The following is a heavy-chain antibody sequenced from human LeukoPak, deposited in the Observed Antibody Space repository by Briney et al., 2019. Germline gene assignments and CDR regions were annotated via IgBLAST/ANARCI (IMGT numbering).Heavy chain of an antibody. V-gene: IGHV4-59*01. CDR1: GGSMNGYY. CDR3: ARGGDVDDWHFDV. Sequence: PSETLSLTCAVSGGSMNGYYWHWIRHPPGKKLEWIGYIYFSGSSIYNPSLRSRLTISVDTSKNHFSLKLDSVTAADTAIYYCARGGDVDDWHFDVWGRGTLVYVSS. CDR2: IYFSGSS. J-gene: IGHJ2*01. D-gene: IGHD3-10*01.